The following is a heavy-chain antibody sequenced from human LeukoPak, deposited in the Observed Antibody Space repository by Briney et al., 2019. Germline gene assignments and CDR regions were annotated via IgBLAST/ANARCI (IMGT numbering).Heavy chain of an antibody. CDR3: ARGGGYYAIDY. D-gene: IGHD1-26*01. J-gene: IGHJ4*02. Sequence: QAGGSLRLSCAASGFTVNSNYMNWVRQAPGKGLEWVSVVYADDTTYYADSVKGRFTISRDNSKNTLYLQMNNLRAEDTAVYYCARGGGYYAIDYWGQGTLATVSS. CDR1: GFTVNSNY. V-gene: IGHV3-53*01. CDR2: VYADDTT.